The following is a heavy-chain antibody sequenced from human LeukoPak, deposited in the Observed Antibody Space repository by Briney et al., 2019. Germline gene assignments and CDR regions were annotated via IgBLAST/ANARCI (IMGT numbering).Heavy chain of an antibody. D-gene: IGHD6-13*01. CDR2: ISQDGSEK. CDR1: GFTFTDYW. Sequence: GGSLRLSCEVSGFTFTDYWMNWVRQAPGKGPEWVASISQDGSEKTYVDSVKGRFTISRDNTKNSLSLQLNGLRAEATAAYHCARDGTAAGLYFDLWGQGTLVTVSS. CDR3: ARDGTAAGLYFDL. J-gene: IGHJ4*01. V-gene: IGHV3-7*01.